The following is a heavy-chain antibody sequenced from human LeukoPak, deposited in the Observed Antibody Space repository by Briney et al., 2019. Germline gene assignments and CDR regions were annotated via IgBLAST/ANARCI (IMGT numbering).Heavy chain of an antibody. V-gene: IGHV3-23*01. CDR3: AKTLRESSGREYFDL. CDR1: SFTFSSYA. Sequence: GGSLRLSCAASSFTFSSYAMSWVRQAPGKGLEWVSCVSGSGGSTYYADSVKGRFTISRDNAKNTLYLQLNSLRVEDTAEYYCAKTLRESSGREYFDLWGRGTLVTVSS. D-gene: IGHD6-19*01. CDR2: VSGSGGST. J-gene: IGHJ2*01.